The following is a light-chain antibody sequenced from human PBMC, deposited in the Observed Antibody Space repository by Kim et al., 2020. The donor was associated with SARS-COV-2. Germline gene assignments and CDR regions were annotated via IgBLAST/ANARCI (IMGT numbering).Light chain of an antibody. V-gene: IGKV1-5*03. J-gene: IGKJ2*01. CDR3: QQYHTYST. CDR2: KAS. CDR1: QSVTTW. Sequence: QMTQSPSTLSASVGDRVTITCRVSQSVTTWLAWYQQKPGKAPKLLIYKASTLEVGVPSRFSGSGFGTEFTLTISSLQPDDVATYYCQQYHTYSTFGQGTKLEIK.